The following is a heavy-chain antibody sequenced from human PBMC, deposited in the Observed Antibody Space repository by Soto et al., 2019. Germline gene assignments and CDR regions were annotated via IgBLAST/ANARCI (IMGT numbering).Heavy chain of an antibody. CDR2: IYYSGST. V-gene: IGHV4-31*03. CDR3: ASTEEVLRAAIWFDP. CDR1: GGSISSGGYY. J-gene: IGHJ5*02. Sequence: SETLSLTCTVSGGSISSGGYYWSWIRQHPGKGLEWIGYIYYSGSTSYNPALKSRVTISVDTSKNQFSLKLRSVTAADMAVYYCASTEEVLRAAIWFDPWGQGTLVTVSS. D-gene: IGHD2-2*01.